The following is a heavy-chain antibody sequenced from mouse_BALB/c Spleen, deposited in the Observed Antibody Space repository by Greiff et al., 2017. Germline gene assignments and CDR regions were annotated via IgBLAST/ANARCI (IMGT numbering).Heavy chain of an antibody. Sequence: EVQLVESGGGLVKPGGSLKLSCAASGFTFSSYAMSWVRQTPEKRLEWVASISSGGSTYYSDSVKGRFTIFRDNARNILYLQMRSLRSEDTAMYYCARGGLREAMDYWGQGTAVTVSS. J-gene: IGHJ4*01. CDR1: GFTFSSYA. CDR2: ISSGGST. CDR3: ARGGLREAMDY. V-gene: IGHV5-6-5*01. D-gene: IGHD1-1*01.